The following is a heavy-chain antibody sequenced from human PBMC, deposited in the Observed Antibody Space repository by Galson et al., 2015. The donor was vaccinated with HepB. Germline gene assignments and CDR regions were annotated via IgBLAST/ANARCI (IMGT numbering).Heavy chain of an antibody. CDR1: GFTFSSYA. J-gene: IGHJ4*02. D-gene: IGHD2-2*01. CDR2: ISYDGSNK. V-gene: IGHV3-30-3*01. CDR3: ARDKSVLVVPAAGFDY. Sequence: SLRLSCAASGFTFSSYAMHWVRQAPGKGLEWVAVISYDGSNKYYADSVKGRFTISRDNSKNTLYLQMNSLRAEDTAVYYCARDKSVLVVPAAGFDYWGQGTLVTVSS.